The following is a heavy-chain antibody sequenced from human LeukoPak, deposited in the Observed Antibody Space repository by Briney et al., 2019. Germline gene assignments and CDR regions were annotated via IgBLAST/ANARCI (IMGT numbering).Heavy chain of an antibody. V-gene: IGHV3-20*04. D-gene: IGHD5-12*01. CDR3: AREQFSSGHDPRLDY. CDR1: GFTFDDYG. Sequence: GGSLRLSCAASGFTFDDYGVSWVRQAPGKGLEWVSGINWNGGSTGYADSVKGRFTISRDNAKNSLYLQMNSLRAEDTAVYYCAREQFSSGHDPRLDYWGQGTLVTVSS. J-gene: IGHJ4*02. CDR2: INWNGGST.